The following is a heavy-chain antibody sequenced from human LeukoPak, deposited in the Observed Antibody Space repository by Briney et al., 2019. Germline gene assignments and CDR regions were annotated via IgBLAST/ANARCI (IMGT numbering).Heavy chain of an antibody. D-gene: IGHD3-10*01. CDR3: ARYFGGPQGMDV. Sequence: GGSLRLSCAASGFIFSTYSMSWVRQAPGKGLEWVSYISGSSDAIYYADSVKGRFTISRDNAKNSLYLQMNSLRDEDTAVYYCARYFGGPQGMDVWGQGTTVTVSS. CDR1: GFIFSTYS. J-gene: IGHJ6*02. CDR2: ISGSSDAI. V-gene: IGHV3-48*02.